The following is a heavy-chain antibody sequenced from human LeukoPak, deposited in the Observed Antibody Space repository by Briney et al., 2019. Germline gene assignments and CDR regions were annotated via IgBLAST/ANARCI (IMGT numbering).Heavy chain of an antibody. Sequence: QSGGSLRLSCAASGFTFSNYWMHWVRHAPGKGLVWVSRIKSDGSRTDYADSVKGRFTISRDNAKNTLYLQMNSLRAEDTAVYYCARELPFDYWGQGTLVTVSS. CDR2: IKSDGSRT. V-gene: IGHV3-74*01. CDR3: ARELPFDY. D-gene: IGHD2-15*01. J-gene: IGHJ4*02. CDR1: GFTFSNYW.